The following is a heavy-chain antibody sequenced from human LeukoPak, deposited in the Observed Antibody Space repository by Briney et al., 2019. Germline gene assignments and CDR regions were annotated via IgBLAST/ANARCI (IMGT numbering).Heavy chain of an antibody. CDR2: IWYDGSNK. CDR1: GFTFSSYG. CDR3: TTDLLLSSVTTLDFDY. J-gene: IGHJ4*02. Sequence: PGGSLRLSCAASGFTFSSYGMHWVRQAPGKGLEWVAVIWYDGSNKYYADSVKGRFTISRDNSKDTLYLQMNSLRAEDTAVYYCTTDLLLSSVTTLDFDYWGQGTLVTVSS. D-gene: IGHD4-17*01. V-gene: IGHV3-33*01.